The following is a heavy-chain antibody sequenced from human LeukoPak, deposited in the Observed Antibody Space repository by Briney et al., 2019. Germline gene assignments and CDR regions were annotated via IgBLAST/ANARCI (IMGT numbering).Heavy chain of an antibody. D-gene: IGHD6-13*01. CDR3: ARAAAAGLTYNWFDP. V-gene: IGHV4-31*03. J-gene: IGHJ5*02. CDR2: IYYSGST. Sequence: SETLSLTCTVSGGPISSGGYYWSWIRQHPGKGLEWIGYIYYSGSTYYNPSLKSRVTISVDTSKNQFSLKLSSVTAADTAVYYCARAAAAGLTYNWFDPWGQGTLVTVSS. CDR1: GGPISSGGYY.